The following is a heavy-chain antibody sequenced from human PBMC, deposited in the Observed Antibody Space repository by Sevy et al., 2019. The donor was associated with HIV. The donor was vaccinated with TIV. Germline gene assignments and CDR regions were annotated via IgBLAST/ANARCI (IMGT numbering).Heavy chain of an antibody. Sequence: GGCLRLSCAASGFTVSSNYMTWVRQAPGKGLEWVSIIYSNGNTYYTDSVKGRFTVSRDNSNNALYLQMNSLKAEDTAVYYCARLIGYWGQGTLVTVSS. CDR2: IYSNGNT. CDR1: GFTVSSNY. D-gene: IGHD3-16*01. V-gene: IGHV3-53*01. CDR3: ARLIGY. J-gene: IGHJ4*02.